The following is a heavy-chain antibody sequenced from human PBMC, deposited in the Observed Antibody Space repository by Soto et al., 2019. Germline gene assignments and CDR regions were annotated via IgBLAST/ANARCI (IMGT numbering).Heavy chain of an antibody. CDR1: GFTFSSYA. Sequence: GGSLRLSCAASGFTFSSYAMSWVRQAPGKGLEWVSAISGSGGSTYYADSVKGRFTISRDNSKNTLYLQMNSLRAEDTAVYYCAKGSPDDFWSGYSDAFDIWGQGTMVTVSS. D-gene: IGHD3-3*01. CDR2: ISGSGGST. J-gene: IGHJ3*02. V-gene: IGHV3-23*01. CDR3: AKGSPDDFWSGYSDAFDI.